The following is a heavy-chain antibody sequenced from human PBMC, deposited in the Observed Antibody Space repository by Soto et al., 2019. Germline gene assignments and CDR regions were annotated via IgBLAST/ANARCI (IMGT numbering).Heavy chain of an antibody. Sequence: QMQLVQSGPEVKKPGTSVKVSCTASGFTFTSSAVQWVRQARGQRLEWIGWIVVGSGNTNYAQKFQERVTITRDMSTSTAYMELSSLRSEDTAVYYCAAERDFDFWSGYSSFDYWGQGTLVTVSS. J-gene: IGHJ4*02. V-gene: IGHV1-58*01. D-gene: IGHD3-3*01. CDR2: IVVGSGNT. CDR1: GFTFTSSA. CDR3: AAERDFDFWSGYSSFDY.